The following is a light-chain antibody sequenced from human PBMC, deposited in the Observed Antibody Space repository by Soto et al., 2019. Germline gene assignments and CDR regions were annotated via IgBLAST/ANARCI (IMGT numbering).Light chain of an antibody. Sequence: QSVLTQPRSVSGSPGQSVTISCTGTSSDVGGYNYVSWYQQHPGKAPKLMIYDVSKRPSGVPDRFSGSKSGNTASLTISGLQAEDEADYYGCSYAGSSFWVFGGGTQLTVL. CDR1: SSDVGGYNY. CDR2: DVS. CDR3: CSYAGSSFWV. J-gene: IGLJ3*02. V-gene: IGLV2-11*01.